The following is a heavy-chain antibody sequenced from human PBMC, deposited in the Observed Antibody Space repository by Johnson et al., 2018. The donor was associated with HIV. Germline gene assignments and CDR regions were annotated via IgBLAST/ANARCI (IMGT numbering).Heavy chain of an antibody. V-gene: IGHV3-20*04. CDR1: GFMFDDYG. Sequence: EVQLVESGGGVIRPGGSLRLSCAVSGFMFDDYGMTWVRQAPGKGLEWVSGINWNGGRTGYADSVKGRFTISRDKAKNTLHLQRNSQGAEVTAVYYCAREWGMITFGGVIPRNAFDIWGQGTMVTVSS. CDR3: AREWGMITFGGVIPRNAFDI. CDR2: INWNGGRT. D-gene: IGHD3-16*02. J-gene: IGHJ3*02.